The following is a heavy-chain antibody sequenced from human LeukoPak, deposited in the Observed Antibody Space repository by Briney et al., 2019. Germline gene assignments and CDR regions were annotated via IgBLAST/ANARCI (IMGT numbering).Heavy chain of an antibody. J-gene: IGHJ4*02. Sequence: GGSLRLSCAASGFTFSSYAMHWVRQAPGKGLEWVAVISYDGSNKYYADSVKGRFTISRDNSKNTLYLQMTSLRAEDTGVYYCARGGGEYSYGTPFDYWGQGTLVTVSS. CDR3: ARGGGEYSYGTPFDY. D-gene: IGHD5-18*01. CDR2: ISYDGSNK. V-gene: IGHV3-30*04. CDR1: GFTFSSYA.